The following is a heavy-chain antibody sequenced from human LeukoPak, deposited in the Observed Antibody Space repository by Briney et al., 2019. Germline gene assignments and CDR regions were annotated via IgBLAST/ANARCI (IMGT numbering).Heavy chain of an antibody. CDR3: ARIMQTPWDMDV. V-gene: IGHV4-59*01. Sequence: SETLSLTCTVSVGSISPYYWSWIRQPPGTGLEWIGHISYTGTTNYNPSLKSRVTISVDTSKNQFSLRLNSVTAADTAVYFCARIMQTPWDMDVWGQGTTVTVSS. J-gene: IGHJ6*02. CDR2: ISYTGTT. CDR1: VGSISPYY. D-gene: IGHD4-23*01.